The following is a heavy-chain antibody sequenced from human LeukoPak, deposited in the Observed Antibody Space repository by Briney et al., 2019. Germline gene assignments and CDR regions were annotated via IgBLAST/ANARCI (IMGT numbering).Heavy chain of an antibody. V-gene: IGHV1-18*04. CDR3: ARWYCSSTSCYAGAFDI. CDR1: GYTFNSYG. J-gene: IGHJ3*02. Sequence: GASVKVSCKASGYTFNSYGISWVRQAPGQGLEWMAWISPYNGYTNYAQKLQGRVTMTTDTSTSTAYMELRSLRSDDTAVYYCARWYCSSTSCYAGAFDIWGQGTMVTVSS. D-gene: IGHD2-2*01. CDR2: ISPYNGYT.